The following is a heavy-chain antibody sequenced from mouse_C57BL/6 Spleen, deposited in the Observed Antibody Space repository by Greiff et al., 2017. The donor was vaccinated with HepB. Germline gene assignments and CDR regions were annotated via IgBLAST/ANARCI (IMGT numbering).Heavy chain of an antibody. J-gene: IGHJ3*01. V-gene: IGHV1-69*01. CDR3: ARLMDYGSSPSWFAY. D-gene: IGHD1-1*01. CDR1: GYTFTSYW. Sequence: QVQLQQSGAELVMPGASVKLSCKASGYTFTSYWMHWVKQRPGQGLEWIGEIDPSDSYTNYNQKFKGKSTLTVDKSSSTAYMQLSSLTSEDSAVYYCARLMDYGSSPSWFAYWGQGTLVTVSA. CDR2: IDPSDSYT.